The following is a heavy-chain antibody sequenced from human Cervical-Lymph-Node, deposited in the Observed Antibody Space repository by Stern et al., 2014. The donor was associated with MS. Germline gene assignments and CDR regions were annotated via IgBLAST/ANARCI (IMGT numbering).Heavy chain of an antibody. CDR2: ISWNSVSI. CDR1: GFTFDDYV. J-gene: IGHJ3*02. CDR3: TKGANDAFDI. Sequence: EVQLVESGGGLVQPGRSLRLSCAASGFTFDDYVMHWVRQTPDKGLEWVSGISWNSVSIGYADSVKGRFTISRDNAKNSLYLQMHSLRPEDTALYYCTKGANDAFDIWGQGTKVTVSS. V-gene: IGHV3-9*01. D-gene: IGHD4/OR15-4a*01.